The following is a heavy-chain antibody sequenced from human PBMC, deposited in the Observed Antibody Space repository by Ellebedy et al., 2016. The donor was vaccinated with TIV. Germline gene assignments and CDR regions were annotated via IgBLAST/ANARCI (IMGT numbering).Heavy chain of an antibody. V-gene: IGHV3-7*01. D-gene: IGHD2-21*01. J-gene: IGHJ6*02. CDR3: AREFLGGQGDTDV. Sequence: PGGSLRLSCAGSGFTFSFYWMSWVRQAPGKGPEWVANINKDGSEKFYVDSVKGRFTISRDNAKNSLYLQMNSLRVDDTGVYYCAREFLGGQGDTDVWGHGTTVSVS. CDR2: INKDGSEK. CDR1: GFTFSFYW.